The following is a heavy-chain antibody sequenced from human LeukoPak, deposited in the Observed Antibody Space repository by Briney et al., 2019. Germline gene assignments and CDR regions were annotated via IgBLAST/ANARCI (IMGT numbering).Heavy chain of an antibody. D-gene: IGHD3-10*01. CDR1: GGSISSSSYY. Sequence: SETLSLTCTVSGGSISSSSYYWGWIRQPPGKGLEWIGSIYYSGSTYYNPSLKSRVTISVDTSKNQFSLKLSSVTAADTAVYYCARNTYYYGSGSYYNGYMDVWGKGTTVTISS. V-gene: IGHV4-39*01. J-gene: IGHJ6*03. CDR2: IYYSGST. CDR3: ARNTYYYGSGSYYNGYMDV.